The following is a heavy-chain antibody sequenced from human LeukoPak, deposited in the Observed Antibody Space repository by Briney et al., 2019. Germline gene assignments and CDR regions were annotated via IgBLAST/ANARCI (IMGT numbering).Heavy chain of an antibody. CDR3: GRINYNGDY. CDR1: GFTLSSYC. CDR2: TNEDGSYA. Sequence: PGGSLRLSCAASGFTLSSYCVHWVRQPPGKGLMWLSRTNEDGSYAEYADSVKGRFTISRDNAKNTVYLQMNSLRSEDTAVYFCGRINYNGDYWGRGTLVTVSS. J-gene: IGHJ4*02. V-gene: IGHV3-74*03. D-gene: IGHD3-10*01.